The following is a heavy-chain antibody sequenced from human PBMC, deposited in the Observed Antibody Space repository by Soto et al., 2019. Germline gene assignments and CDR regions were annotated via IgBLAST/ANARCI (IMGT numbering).Heavy chain of an antibody. V-gene: IGHV3-30*18. CDR2: ISYDGSNK. Sequence: QVQLVESGGGVVQPGRSLRLSCAASGFTFSSYGMHWVRQAPGKGLEWVAVISYDGSNKYYADSVKGRFTISRDNSKNTLYLQMNSRRAEDTAVYYCAKGDSSSWYISLAYWGQGTLVTVSS. CDR3: AKGDSSSWYISLAY. J-gene: IGHJ4*02. D-gene: IGHD6-13*01. CDR1: GFTFSSYG.